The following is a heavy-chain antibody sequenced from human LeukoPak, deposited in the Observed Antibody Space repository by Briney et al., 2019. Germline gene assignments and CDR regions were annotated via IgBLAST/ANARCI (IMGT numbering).Heavy chain of an antibody. CDR2: INHSGST. J-gene: IGHJ4*02. V-gene: IGHV4-34*01. CDR3: ARGKEGDSYGTDY. Sequence: SETLSLTCAVYGGSSSGYYWSWISQPPGKWLEWIGEINHSGSTNYNPSLKSRVTISVDTSKNQFSLKLSSVTAADTAVYYCARGKEGDSYGTDYWGQGTLVTVSS. CDR1: GGSSSGYY. D-gene: IGHD5-18*01.